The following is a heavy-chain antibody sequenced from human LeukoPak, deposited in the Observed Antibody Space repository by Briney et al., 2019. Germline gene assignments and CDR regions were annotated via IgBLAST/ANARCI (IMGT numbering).Heavy chain of an antibody. CDR3: TRDYQNEY. CDR2: IRGKVSGDTT. V-gene: IGHV3-49*04. D-gene: IGHD3-16*02. CDR1: GFRFGDYA. Sequence: GGSLRLSCTASGFRFGDYAMSWVRQAPGKGLEWVGFIRGKVSGDTTLYAASVKGRFTIARDDSKSIAYLQMNSLKSEDTAVYYCTRDYQNEYWGQGTLVTVSS. J-gene: IGHJ4*02.